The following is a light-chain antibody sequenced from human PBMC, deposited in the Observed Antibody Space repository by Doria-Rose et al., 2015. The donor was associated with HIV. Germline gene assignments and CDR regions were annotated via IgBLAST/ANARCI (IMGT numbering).Light chain of an antibody. Sequence: TQSPGTLSLSPGERATLSCRASQSVSANYLAWYQQRPCQSPRLLIYRASSRATDIPDRISGSGSGTDFTLTISRLEPEDFAVYYCHQYASSRTFGQGTKVEIK. V-gene: IGKV3-20*01. J-gene: IGKJ1*01. CDR2: RAS. CDR1: QSVSANY. CDR3: HQYASSRT.